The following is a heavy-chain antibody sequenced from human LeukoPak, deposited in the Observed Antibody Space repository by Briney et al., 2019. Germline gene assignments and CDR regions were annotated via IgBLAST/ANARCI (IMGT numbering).Heavy chain of an antibody. CDR2: AGWAGGTT. CDR3: AKELDTMFFDY. CDR1: GFNFDRYT. V-gene: IGHV3-43*01. J-gene: IGHJ4*02. Sequence: GGSLRLSCATSGFNFDRYTIHWVRHAPGRGLEWVSLAGWAGGTTFYSDSVRGRFTISRDSGRKSVYLQMNSLTTDDTAFYFCAKELDTMFFDYWGQGALVTVSS. D-gene: IGHD3-10*02.